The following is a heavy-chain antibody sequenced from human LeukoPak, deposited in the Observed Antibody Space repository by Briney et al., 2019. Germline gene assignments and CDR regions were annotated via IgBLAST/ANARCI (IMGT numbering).Heavy chain of an antibody. J-gene: IGHJ6*02. CDR2: ISYDGSNK. Sequence: GRSLRLSCAASGFTFSSYGMHWVRQAPGKGLEWVAVISYDGSNKYYADSVKGRFTISRDNSKNTLYLQMNSLRAEDTAVYYCAKDLRMGSGWGYYYYYGMDVWGQGTTVTVSS. CDR1: GFTFSSYG. CDR3: AKDLRMGSGWGYYYYYGMDV. D-gene: IGHD6-19*01. V-gene: IGHV3-30*18.